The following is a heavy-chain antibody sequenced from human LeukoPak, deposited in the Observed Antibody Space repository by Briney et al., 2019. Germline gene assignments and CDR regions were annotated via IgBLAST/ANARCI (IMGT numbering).Heavy chain of an antibody. CDR3: ARDFPIAARDYYYMDV. D-gene: IGHD6-6*01. CDR2: IYISGST. Sequence: PSETLSLTCTVSGGSISSYYWSWIRQPAGKGLEWIGRIYISGSTNYNPSLKSRVTMSVDTSKNQFSLKLSSVTAADTAVYYCARDFPIAARDYYYMDVWGKGTTVTVSS. CDR1: GGSISSYY. J-gene: IGHJ6*03. V-gene: IGHV4-4*07.